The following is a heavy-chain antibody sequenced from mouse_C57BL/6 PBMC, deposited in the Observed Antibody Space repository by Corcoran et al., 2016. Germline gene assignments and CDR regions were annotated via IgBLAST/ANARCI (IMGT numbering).Heavy chain of an antibody. CDR2: IDPEDGDT. CDR3: TDYNSYYAMDY. V-gene: IGHV14-1*01. CDR1: GFNIKDYY. Sequence: EVQLQQSGAELVRPGASVKLSCTASGFNIKDYYMHWVKQRPEQGLEWIGRIDPEDGDTEYAPKFQGKATMTTDTSSNTAYLQLSSLTSEDTAVYYCTDYNSYYAMDYWGQGTSVTVSS. J-gene: IGHJ4*01. D-gene: IGHD2-4*01.